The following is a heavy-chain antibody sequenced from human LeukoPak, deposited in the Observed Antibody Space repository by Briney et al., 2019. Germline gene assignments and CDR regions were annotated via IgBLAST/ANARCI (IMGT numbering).Heavy chain of an antibody. CDR2: IYSGGGT. V-gene: IGHV3-66*01. CDR1: GVNVSSNH. Sequence: GGSLRLSCAEPGVNVSSNHMRGVRQAPGKGLEWVSAIYSGGGTYYADSVQGRFTLSRDISKNTLYLQLNSLRAEDTAVYYCVRDASWGQGTLVTVSS. CDR3: VRDAS. J-gene: IGHJ4*02.